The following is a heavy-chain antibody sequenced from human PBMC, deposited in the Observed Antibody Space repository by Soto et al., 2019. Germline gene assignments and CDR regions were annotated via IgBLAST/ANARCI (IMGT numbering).Heavy chain of an antibody. J-gene: IGHJ4*02. D-gene: IGHD3-9*01. CDR2: INAGNGNT. CDR3: ARDVGPLLRYFDCAPGGD. V-gene: IGHV1-3*01. Sequence: QVQLVQSGAEVKKPGASVKVSCKASGYTFTSYAMHWVRQAPGQRLEWMGWINAGNGNTKYSQKFQGRVTITRDTSASTAYMELSSLRSEDTAVYYCARDVGPLLRYFDCAPGGDWGQGTLVTVSS. CDR1: GYTFTSYA.